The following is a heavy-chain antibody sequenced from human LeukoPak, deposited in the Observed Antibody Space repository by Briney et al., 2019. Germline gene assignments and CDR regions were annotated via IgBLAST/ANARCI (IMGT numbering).Heavy chain of an antibody. CDR2: ISKSSTNI. V-gene: IGHV3-11*01. D-gene: IGHD6-13*01. CDR1: GLIFSDSY. CDR3: ARDRGEGIAPSMDV. J-gene: IGHJ6*02. Sequence: GGSLRLSCVASGLIFSDSYVTWLRQAPGKGLEWISYISKSSTNIYYADSVKGRFTISRDNAKNSLFLQMNSLRAEDTGVYYCARDRGEGIAPSMDVWGQGTTVTV.